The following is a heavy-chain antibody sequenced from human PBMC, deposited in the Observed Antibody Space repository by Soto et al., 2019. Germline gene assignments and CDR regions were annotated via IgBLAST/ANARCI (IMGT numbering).Heavy chain of an antibody. CDR3: ARARRGGLPDDAFDI. Sequence: ASVKVSCKASGYTFTSYGISWVRQAPGQGLEWMGWISAYNGNTNYAQKLQGRVTMTTDTSTSTAYMELRSLRSDDTAVYYCARARRGGLPDDAFDIWGQGTMVTVSS. D-gene: IGHD2-2*01. CDR1: GYTFTSYG. J-gene: IGHJ3*02. V-gene: IGHV1-18*01. CDR2: ISAYNGNT.